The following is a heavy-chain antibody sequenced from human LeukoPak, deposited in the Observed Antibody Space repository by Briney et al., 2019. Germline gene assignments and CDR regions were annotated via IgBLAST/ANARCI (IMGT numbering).Heavy chain of an antibody. V-gene: IGHV3-7*01. CDR2: INQVGSEK. CDR3: AREKAYGEYRFGY. CDR1: GFTFSNYW. Sequence: GVSLRLSCAASGFTFSNYWMSWVRQAPGKGLEWVANINQVGSEKYYVDSVKGRFTISRDNTKHSLYLQVNSLRADDTAVYYCAREKAYGEYRFGYWGQGTLVTVSS. J-gene: IGHJ4*02. D-gene: IGHD4-17*01.